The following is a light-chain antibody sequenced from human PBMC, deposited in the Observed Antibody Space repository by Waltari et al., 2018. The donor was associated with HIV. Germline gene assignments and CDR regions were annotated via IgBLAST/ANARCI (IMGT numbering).Light chain of an antibody. V-gene: IGKV1-5*03. J-gene: IGKJ2*01. Sequence: DIQITQSPSTLSASVGDRVTSTCRASKSISSWLAWYQQNPGKGPKLLIYKASSLEGGVPSTFSGSGSATEFTLTISSLLPDDFATYYCQQYNNSYTFGQGTKLEIK. CDR3: QQYNNSYT. CDR2: KAS. CDR1: KSISSW.